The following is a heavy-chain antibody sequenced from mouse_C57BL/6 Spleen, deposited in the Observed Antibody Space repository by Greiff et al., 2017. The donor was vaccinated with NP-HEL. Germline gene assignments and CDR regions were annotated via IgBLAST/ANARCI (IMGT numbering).Heavy chain of an antibody. J-gene: IGHJ4*01. CDR3: ARRTAQATYYYAMDY. CDR2: INPSSGYT. Sequence: VQLQQSGAELARPGASVKMSCKASGYTFTSYTMHWVKQRPGQGLEWIGYINPSSGYTKYNQKVKDKATLTADKSSSTAYMQLSSLTSEDSAVYYCARRTAQATYYYAMDYWGQGTSVTVSS. V-gene: IGHV1-4*01. CDR1: GYTFTSYT. D-gene: IGHD3-2*02.